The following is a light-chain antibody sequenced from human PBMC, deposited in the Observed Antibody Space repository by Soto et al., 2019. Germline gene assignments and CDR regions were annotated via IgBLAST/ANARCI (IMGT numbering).Light chain of an antibody. V-gene: IGKV1-27*01. CDR3: QKYDSASFFT. J-gene: IGKJ3*01. Sequence: DIQMTQTPPSLSASVGDRVTITCRASQAISKYLAWYQQKPGKVPKLLLYAASTLQSGVPSRFSGSGSGTDCSITISSLQPADVATYYCQKYDSASFFTLGPGTRVYVK. CDR2: AAS. CDR1: QAISKY.